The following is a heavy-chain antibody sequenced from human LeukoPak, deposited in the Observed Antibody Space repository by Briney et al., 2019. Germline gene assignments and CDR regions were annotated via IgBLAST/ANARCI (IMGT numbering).Heavy chain of an antibody. Sequence: SETLPLTCTASGYSISSGYYWGWIRQPPGKGLEWIGSIYHSGSTYYNPSLKSRVTISVDTSKNQFSLKLSSVTAADTAVYYCARGVEYYYDSSGYYRTDFLDYWGQGTLVTVSS. CDR2: IYHSGST. CDR1: GYSISSGYY. J-gene: IGHJ4*02. CDR3: ARGVEYYYDSSGYYRTDFLDY. V-gene: IGHV4-38-2*02. D-gene: IGHD3-22*01.